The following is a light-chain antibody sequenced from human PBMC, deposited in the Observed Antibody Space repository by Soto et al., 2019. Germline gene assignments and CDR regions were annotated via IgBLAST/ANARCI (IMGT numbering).Light chain of an antibody. CDR2: EVV. V-gene: IGLV2-8*01. Sequence: QSALTQPPSASGSPGQSVTISCTGTSSDVGYYNYVSWYQQHPGKAPRLIIYEVVQRPSGVPDRFSGSKSGNTASLTVSGLQAADEADYFCKSYAGSNTYVFGSGTKVTVL. CDR3: KSYAGSNTYV. CDR1: SSDVGYYNY. J-gene: IGLJ1*01.